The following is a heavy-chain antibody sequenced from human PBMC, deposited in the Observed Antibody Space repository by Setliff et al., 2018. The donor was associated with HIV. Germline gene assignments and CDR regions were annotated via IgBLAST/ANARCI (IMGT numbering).Heavy chain of an antibody. D-gene: IGHD2-15*01. CDR3: TTDKQWSPDY. CDR2: INAGDGNT. Sequence: ASVKVSCKASGYTFTNYAIHWVRQVPGPRLEWMGWINAGDGNTKYSQNIQGRVTISRDDSKNTLYMQMNSLKTEDTALYYCTTDKQWSPDYWGQGTLVTVSS. V-gene: IGHV1-3*01. J-gene: IGHJ4*02. CDR1: GYTFTNYA.